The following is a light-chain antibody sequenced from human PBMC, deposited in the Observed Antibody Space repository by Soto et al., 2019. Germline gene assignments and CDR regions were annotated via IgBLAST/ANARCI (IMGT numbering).Light chain of an antibody. CDR2: GAS. J-gene: IGKJ1*01. Sequence: EIVLTQSPGTLSLSPGERATLSCRASQSVSSSYLAWYQQKPGQAPRLLIYGASSRATGIPDRFSGSGCGTDFTLTISRLEPEDFAVYYCQQYGRTFGQGNKVEIK. CDR1: QSVSSSY. V-gene: IGKV3-20*01. CDR3: QQYGRT.